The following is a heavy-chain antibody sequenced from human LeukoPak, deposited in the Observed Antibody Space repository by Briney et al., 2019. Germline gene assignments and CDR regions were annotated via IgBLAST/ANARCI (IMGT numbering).Heavy chain of an antibody. CDR1: GFTFSSYA. CDR3: ARDTDYDFWSGPHDY. J-gene: IGHJ4*02. Sequence: QPGGSLRLSCAASGFTFSSYAMHWVRQAPGKGLEWVAVISYDGSNKYYADSVKGRFTISRDNSKNTLYLQMNSLRAEDTAVYYCARDTDYDFWSGPHDYWGQGTLVTVSS. V-gene: IGHV3-30-3*01. CDR2: ISYDGSNK. D-gene: IGHD3-3*01.